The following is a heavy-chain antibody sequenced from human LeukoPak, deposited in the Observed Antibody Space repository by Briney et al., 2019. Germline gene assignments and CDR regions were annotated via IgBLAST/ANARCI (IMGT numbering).Heavy chain of an antibody. J-gene: IGHJ4*02. CDR2: INPSGGST. Sequence: GGSVKVSCKASGYTFTSYGISWVRQAPGQGLEWMGIINPSGGSTSYAQKFQGRVTMTRDTSTSTVYMELSSLRSEDTAVYYCARLPGIAVAGYFDYWGQGTLVTVSS. CDR1: GYTFTSYG. D-gene: IGHD6-19*01. CDR3: ARLPGIAVAGYFDY. V-gene: IGHV1-46*01.